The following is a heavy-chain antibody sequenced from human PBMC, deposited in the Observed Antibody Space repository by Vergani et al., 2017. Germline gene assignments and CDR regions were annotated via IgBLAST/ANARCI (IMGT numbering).Heavy chain of an antibody. CDR3: ATVKYCGGDCYPFDY. D-gene: IGHD2-21*02. J-gene: IGHJ4*02. V-gene: IGHV1-24*01. CDR1: GYTLTELS. CDR2: FDPEDGEA. Sequence: QVQLVQSGAEVKKPGASVKVSCKVSGYTLTELSMHWVRPAPGKGLEWMGGFDPEDGEAIYAQKFQGRVTMTEDTSIDTAYMELSSLRSEDTAVYYCATVKYCGGDCYPFDYWGQGTLVTVSS.